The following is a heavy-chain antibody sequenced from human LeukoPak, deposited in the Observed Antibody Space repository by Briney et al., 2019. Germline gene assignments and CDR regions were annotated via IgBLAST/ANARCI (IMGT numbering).Heavy chain of an antibody. CDR3: VRVGTDSIGSYPDY. Sequence: PGGSLRLSCAASGFPFSSYGMHWVRQAPGQGLEWVAVIWSDGSKKYHADSVKGRFTISRDNTKNMLYLQMNSLRAEDTAIYYCVRVGTDSIGSYPDYWGQGTLVTVTS. CDR2: IWSDGSKK. J-gene: IGHJ4*02. V-gene: IGHV3-33*01. CDR1: GFPFSSYG. D-gene: IGHD3-22*01.